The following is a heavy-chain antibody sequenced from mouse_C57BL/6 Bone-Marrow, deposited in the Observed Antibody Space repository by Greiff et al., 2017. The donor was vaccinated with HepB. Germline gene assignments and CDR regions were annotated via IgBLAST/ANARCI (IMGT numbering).Heavy chain of an antibody. CDR1: GYTFTDYN. V-gene: IGHV1-18*01. CDR2: INPNNGGT. Sequence: EVKLMESGPELVKPGASVKIPCKASGYTFTDYNMDWVKQSHGKSLEWIGDINPNNGGTIYNQKFKGKATLTVDKSSSTAYMELRSLTSEDTAVYYCARKENYYGSRSFDYWGQGTTLTVSS. CDR3: ARKENYYGSRSFDY. D-gene: IGHD1-1*01. J-gene: IGHJ2*01.